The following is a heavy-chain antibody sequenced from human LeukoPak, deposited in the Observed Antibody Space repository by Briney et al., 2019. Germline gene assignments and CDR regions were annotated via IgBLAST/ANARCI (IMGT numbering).Heavy chain of an antibody. CDR3: AKSRYYCNGGSCPLDY. CDR1: GFTFSGYG. Sequence: GGSLRLSCSASGFTFSGYGMHWVRQAPGKGLEWVAIISSDGSKKYYADSVKGRFTVSRDNSQNTLWLQMNSLSAEDTTTYYCAKSRYYCNGGSCPLDYWGQGTLVTVSS. J-gene: IGHJ4*02. D-gene: IGHD2-15*01. V-gene: IGHV3-30*18. CDR2: ISSDGSKK.